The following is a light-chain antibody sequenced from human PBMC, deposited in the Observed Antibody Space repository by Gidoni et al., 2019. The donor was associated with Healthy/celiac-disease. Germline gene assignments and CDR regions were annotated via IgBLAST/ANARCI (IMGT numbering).Light chain of an antibody. J-gene: IGKJ1*01. CDR3: QQYNNWPPVT. Sequence: EIVMTQSPATLSLSPGERATLSCRASQSVSSNLAWYQQKPGQAPRLLIYGAANRVTGIPARFSGSGSGTEFTLTISSLQSEDFAVYYCQQYNNWPPVTFGQGTKVEIK. CDR1: QSVSSN. CDR2: GAA. V-gene: IGKV3-15*01.